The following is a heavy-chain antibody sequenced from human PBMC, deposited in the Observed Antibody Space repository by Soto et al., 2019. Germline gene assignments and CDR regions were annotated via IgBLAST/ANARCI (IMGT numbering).Heavy chain of an antibody. CDR3: ARPMDVHRTVYYAI. CDR2: INPGDSDA. V-gene: IGHV5-51*01. CDR1: GYSFTNYW. J-gene: IGHJ4*02. D-gene: IGHD2-2*01. Sequence: ESLKISCKGSGYSFTNYWIAWVRQMPGNGLEWMGVINPGDSDARYSPSFQGQVTISVDKSINTAYLQWSSLKASDTAMYFCARPMDVHRTVYYAIWGQGTPVTVSS.